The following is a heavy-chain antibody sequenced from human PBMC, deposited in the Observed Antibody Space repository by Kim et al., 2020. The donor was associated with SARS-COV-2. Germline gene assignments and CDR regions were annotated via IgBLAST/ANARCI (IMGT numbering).Heavy chain of an antibody. J-gene: IGHJ4*02. D-gene: IGHD3-10*01. V-gene: IGHV3-23*01. CDR2: ISGSGAHT. CDR3: AKDRVVQGVMGAFAS. Sequence: GGSLRLSCVASGFTFSSYAMSWVRQAPGKGLEWVSTISGSGAHTNYADSVKGRFTISRDKSKNTIYLQMNSLGAQDTAVYYCAKDRVVQGVMGAFASWGQGTLGTASS. CDR1: GFTFSSYA.